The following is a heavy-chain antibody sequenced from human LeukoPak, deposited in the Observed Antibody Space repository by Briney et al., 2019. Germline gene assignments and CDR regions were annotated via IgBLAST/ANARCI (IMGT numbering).Heavy chain of an antibody. CDR3: AKDRAASGTGSYYYMDV. CDR2: VSGSGGST. Sequence: GGSLRLSCASSGLTFSTYAMSWVRQAPRKGLEWVSGVSGSGGSTYYADSVKGRFTISRDNSKNTPYLQMSGLRAEDTAVYYCAKDRAASGTGSYYYMDVWGKGTTVSVSS. J-gene: IGHJ6*03. D-gene: IGHD6-13*01. V-gene: IGHV3-23*01. CDR1: GLTFSTYA.